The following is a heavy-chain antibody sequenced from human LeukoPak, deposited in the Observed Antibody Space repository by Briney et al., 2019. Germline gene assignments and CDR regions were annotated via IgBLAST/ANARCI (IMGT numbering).Heavy chain of an antibody. CDR2: IYYSGST. V-gene: IGHV4-59*08. J-gene: IGHJ5*02. CDR3: ARSKGGTYSWFDP. D-gene: IGHD1-26*01. Sequence: SETLSLTCTVSGGSINSYYWSWIRQPPGKGLEWIGYIYYSGSTNYNPSLKGRVTISVDTSKNQFSLKLSSVTAADTAVYYCARSKGGTYSWFDPWGQGTLVTVSS. CDR1: GGSINSYY.